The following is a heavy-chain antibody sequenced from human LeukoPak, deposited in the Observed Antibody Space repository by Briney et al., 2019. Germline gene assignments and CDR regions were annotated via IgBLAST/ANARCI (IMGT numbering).Heavy chain of an antibody. Sequence: ASVKVSCKASGYTLTGYYMHWVRQAPGQGLEWMGWINPNSDGTNYAQKFQGRVTMTRDTSISTAYMELSRLRSDDTAVYYCARDEYCSSTSCSGDYWGQGTLVTVSS. J-gene: IGHJ4*02. CDR1: GYTLTGYY. D-gene: IGHD2-2*01. CDR3: ARDEYCSSTSCSGDY. CDR2: INPNSDGT. V-gene: IGHV1-2*02.